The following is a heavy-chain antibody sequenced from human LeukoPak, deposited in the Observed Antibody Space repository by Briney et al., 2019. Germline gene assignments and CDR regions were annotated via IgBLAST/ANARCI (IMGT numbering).Heavy chain of an antibody. CDR2: IKQDGSEK. Sequence: GGSLRLSCAASGFSFSTYWMIWVRQAPGKGLEWVASIKQDGSEKYYVDSVKGRFTISRDNARNSMSLQMNSLRAEDTAIYYCTRTASNYDFWSGYNVWGKGTTVTVSS. J-gene: IGHJ6*04. D-gene: IGHD3-3*01. CDR1: GFSFSTYW. CDR3: TRTASNYDFWSGYNV. V-gene: IGHV3-7*01.